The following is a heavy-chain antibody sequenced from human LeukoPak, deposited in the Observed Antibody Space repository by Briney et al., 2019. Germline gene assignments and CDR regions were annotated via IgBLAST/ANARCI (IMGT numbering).Heavy chain of an antibody. Sequence: ASVKVSCKTSGYTFTTTYINWVRQAPGQGLEWMGWVSAYNGKTSYAQKFQGRVTMTIDTSTTTAYMDLTSLTFDDTAVYYCARGGTCYPCIDYWGQGTLVTVSS. J-gene: IGHJ4*02. CDR3: ARGGTCYPCIDY. V-gene: IGHV1-18*01. CDR1: GYTFTTTY. D-gene: IGHD1-26*01. CDR2: VSAYNGKT.